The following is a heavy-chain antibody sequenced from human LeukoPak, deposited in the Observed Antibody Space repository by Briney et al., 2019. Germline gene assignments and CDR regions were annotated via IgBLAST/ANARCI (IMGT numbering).Heavy chain of an antibody. D-gene: IGHD2-15*01. J-gene: IGHJ6*02. CDR1: GFTVSSNY. CDR2: IYSGGST. CDR3: ARDLVVVVAATPHYYGMDV. V-gene: IGHV3-66*01. Sequence: PGGSLRLSCAASGFTVSSNYMSWVHQAPGKGLEWVSVIYSGGSTYYADSVKGRFTISRDNSKNTLYLQMNSLRAEDTAVYYCARDLVVVVAATPHYYGMDVWGQGATVTVSS.